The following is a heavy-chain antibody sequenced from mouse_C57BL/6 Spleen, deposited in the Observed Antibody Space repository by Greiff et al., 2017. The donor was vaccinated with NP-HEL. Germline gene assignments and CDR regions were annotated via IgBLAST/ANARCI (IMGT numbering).Heavy chain of an antibody. CDR1: GYTFTSYW. Sequence: QVQLQQPGAELVMPGASVKLSCKASGYTFTSYWMHWVKQRPGQGLEWIGEIDPSDSYTNYNQKFKGKSTLTVDKSSSTAYMQLSSLTSEDSAVYYCARSSYGSLHYYAMDYWGQGTSVTVSS. J-gene: IGHJ4*01. CDR3: ARSSYGSLHYYAMDY. CDR2: IDPSDSYT. V-gene: IGHV1-69*01. D-gene: IGHD1-1*01.